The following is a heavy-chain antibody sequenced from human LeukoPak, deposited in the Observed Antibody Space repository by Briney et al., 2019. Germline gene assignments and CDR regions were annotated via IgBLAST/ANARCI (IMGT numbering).Heavy chain of an antibody. CDR3: AREYYYDSGGYYRG. J-gene: IGHJ4*02. V-gene: IGHV4-59*12. CDR1: GGSISSYY. D-gene: IGHD3-22*01. CDR2: IYYSGST. Sequence: SETLSLTCTVSGGSISSYYWSWIRQPPGKGLEWIGYIYYSGSTNYNPSLKSRVTISVDTSKNQFSLKLTSVTAADTALYYCAREYYYDSGGYYRGWGQGTLVTVSS.